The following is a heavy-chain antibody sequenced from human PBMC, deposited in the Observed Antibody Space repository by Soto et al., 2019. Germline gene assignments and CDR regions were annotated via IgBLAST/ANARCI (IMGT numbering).Heavy chain of an antibody. J-gene: IGHJ4*02. CDR2: IWYDGSNK. CDR1: GFTFSSYG. CDR3: ARGPYYDILTGYYHHQLG. D-gene: IGHD3-9*01. V-gene: IGHV3-33*01. Sequence: GGSLRLSCAASGFTFSSYGMHWVRQAPGKGLEWVAVIWYDGSNKYYADSVKGRFTISRDNSKNTLYLQMNSLRAEDTAVYYCARGPYYDILTGYYHHQLGWGQGTLVTVSS.